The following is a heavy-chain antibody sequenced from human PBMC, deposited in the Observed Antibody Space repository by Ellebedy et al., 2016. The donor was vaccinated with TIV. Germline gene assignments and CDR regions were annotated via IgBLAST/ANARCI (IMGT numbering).Heavy chain of an antibody. CDR1: GYTFSSYD. J-gene: IGHJ6*02. D-gene: IGHD1-26*01. V-gene: IGHV1-18*01. Sequence: ASVKVSCKASGYTFSSYDINWVRQAPGQGLEWMGWITYNGNTKFAQNFQGRVTMTTDTSTSTAYMELSSLISEDTAVYYCAAPISLVGAKSITARVYYYGMDVWGQGTKVTVSS. CDR3: AAPISLVGAKSITARVYYYGMDV. CDR2: ITYNGNT.